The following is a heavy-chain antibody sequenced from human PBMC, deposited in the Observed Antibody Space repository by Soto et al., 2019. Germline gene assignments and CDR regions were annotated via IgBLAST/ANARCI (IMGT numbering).Heavy chain of an antibody. J-gene: IGHJ5*02. CDR1: GERFTSYA. Sequence: ASVKVSCKASGERFTSYAMNWARQAPGQGLEWMVWINTNTGNPTYAQGFTGRFVFSLDTSVSTAYLQICSLKAEDTAVYYCARDLLPGTMVRGVIRRPNWFDPWGQGTLVTVSS. CDR3: ARDLLPGTMVRGVIRRPNWFDP. V-gene: IGHV7-4-1*01. D-gene: IGHD3-10*01. CDR2: INTNTGNP.